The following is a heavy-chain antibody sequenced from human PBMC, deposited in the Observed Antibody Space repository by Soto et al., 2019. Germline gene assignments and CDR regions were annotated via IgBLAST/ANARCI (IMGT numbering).Heavy chain of an antibody. CDR3: ARPLEQQLFLFDS. D-gene: IGHD6-13*01. V-gene: IGHV3-33*08. J-gene: IGHJ4*02. CDR2: IWYDGTNK. Sequence: PGGSLRLSCTVSGFTFSAFAMYWVRQAPGKGLEWVAVIWYDGTNKYYGDSVEGRFTISRDNSQNTLYLQMNSLRAEDTAVYYCARPLEQQLFLFDSWGQGTLVTVSS. CDR1: GFTFSAFA.